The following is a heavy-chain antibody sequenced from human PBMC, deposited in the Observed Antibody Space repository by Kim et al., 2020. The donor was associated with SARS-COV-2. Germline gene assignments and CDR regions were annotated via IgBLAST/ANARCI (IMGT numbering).Heavy chain of an antibody. CDR3: ARGAGGYSYGYFDY. D-gene: IGHD5-18*01. Sequence: ADTLKDRFTNTRDNAKNTLYLQMNSVRAEDTAVYYCARGAGGYSYGYFDYWGQGTLVTVSS. V-gene: IGHV3-74*01. J-gene: IGHJ4*02.